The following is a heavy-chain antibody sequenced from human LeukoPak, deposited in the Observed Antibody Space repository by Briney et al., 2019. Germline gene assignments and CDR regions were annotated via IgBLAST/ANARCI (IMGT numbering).Heavy chain of an antibody. CDR1: GFTFSHYA. Sequence: PGGSLRLSCAASGFTFSHYAMSSVRQAPGKGLEWVSAISGSGGSTYYADSVKGRFTISRDNSKNTLYLQMNSLRAEDTAVYYCRGYSIGYMRKLNYWGQGTLVTVSS. V-gene: IGHV3-23*01. CDR2: ISGSGGST. CDR3: RGYSIGYMRKLNY. D-gene: IGHD5-18*01. J-gene: IGHJ4*02.